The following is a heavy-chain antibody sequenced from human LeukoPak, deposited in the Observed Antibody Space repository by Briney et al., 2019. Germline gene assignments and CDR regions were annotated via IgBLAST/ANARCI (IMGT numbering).Heavy chain of an antibody. Sequence: SVKVSCKASGGTFSSYAISWVRQAPGQGLEWMGRIIPIFGIANYAQKFQGRVTITADKSMSTAYMELSSLRSEDTAVYYCAREGGVTMVRGVIHRNWFDPWGQGTLVTVSS. CDR2: IIPIFGIA. J-gene: IGHJ5*02. CDR3: AREGGVTMVRGVIHRNWFDP. D-gene: IGHD3-10*01. V-gene: IGHV1-69*04. CDR1: GGTFSSYA.